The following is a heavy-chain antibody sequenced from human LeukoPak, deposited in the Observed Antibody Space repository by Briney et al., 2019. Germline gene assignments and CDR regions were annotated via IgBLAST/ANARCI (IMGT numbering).Heavy chain of an antibody. CDR3: ARDIWREDFDY. CDR2: ISWNSDRK. J-gene: IGHJ4*02. Sequence: PGGSLRLSCAASGFTFDDYAMHWVRQAPGKGLEWVSGISWNSDRKGYADSVKGRFTISRDNAKNSLYLQMNSLRAEDTAVYYCARDIWREDFDYWGQGTLVTVSS. V-gene: IGHV3-9*01. CDR1: GFTFDDYA.